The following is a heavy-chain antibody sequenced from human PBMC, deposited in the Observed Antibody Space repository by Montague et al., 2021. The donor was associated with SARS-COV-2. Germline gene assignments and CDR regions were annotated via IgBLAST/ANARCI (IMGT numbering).Heavy chain of an antibody. J-gene: IGHJ6*02. CDR2: IIPIFGIA. CDR1: GGTFSSYA. V-gene: IGHV1-69*04. CDR3: ARAGNSGSYGYYYGMDV. Sequence: SVKVSCKASGGTFSSYAISWVRQAPGQGLEWMGRIIPIFGIANYAQKFQGRVTITADKSMSTAYMELSSLRSEDTAVYYCARAGNSGSYGYYYGMDVWGQGTQVTVSS. D-gene: IGHD1-26*01.